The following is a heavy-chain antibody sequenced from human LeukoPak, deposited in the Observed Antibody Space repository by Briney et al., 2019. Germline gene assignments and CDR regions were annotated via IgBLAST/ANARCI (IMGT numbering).Heavy chain of an antibody. J-gene: IGHJ4*02. CDR2: INRGGTST. CDR1: GFAFSSYT. Sequence: GGSLGLSCAACGFAFSSYTMNWARQAPGKGLECVASINRGGTSTHYAFSVKGRFTISRDNAQNVLYLQMNGLRGDDAAVYYCLRGDSRDFWGQGTLVTVSS. CDR3: LRGDSRDF. V-gene: IGHV3-21*06. D-gene: IGHD3-22*01.